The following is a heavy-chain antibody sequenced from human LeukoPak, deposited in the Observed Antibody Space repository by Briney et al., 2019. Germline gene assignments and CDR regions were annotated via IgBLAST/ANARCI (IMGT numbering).Heavy chain of an antibody. CDR3: AKLVVAGSSVPQDY. CDR1: GFTFTSYW. V-gene: IGHV3-74*01. CDR2: VNSDESRT. D-gene: IGHD2-15*01. J-gene: IGHJ4*02. Sequence: GGSLRLSCAASGFTFTSYWMHWVRQAPGKGLVWVSRVNSDESRTSYVDSVKGRFTISRDNAKNTLYLQMNSLRVEDTAVYYCAKLVVAGSSVPQDYWGQGTLVTVSS.